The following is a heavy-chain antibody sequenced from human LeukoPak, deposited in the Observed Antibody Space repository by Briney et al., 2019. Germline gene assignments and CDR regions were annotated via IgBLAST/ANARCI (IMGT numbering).Heavy chain of an antibody. J-gene: IGHJ5*02. V-gene: IGHV3-30*01. CDR3: ARVNYVSNWFDP. CDR1: GFTFSGYA. CDR2: ISYDGSNK. D-gene: IGHD3-16*01. Sequence: GGSLRLACAAPGFTFSGYAMHWVRQAPGKGLEWVAVISYDGSNKYYADSVKGRFTISRDNSKNTLYLQMNSLRAEDTAVYHCARVNYVSNWFDPWGQGTLVTVSS.